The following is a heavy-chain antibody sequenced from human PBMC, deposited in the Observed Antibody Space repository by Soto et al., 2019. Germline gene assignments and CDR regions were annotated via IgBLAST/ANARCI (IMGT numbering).Heavy chain of an antibody. CDR3: AKRGSSWSPFDY. D-gene: IGHD6-13*01. CDR2: ISGSGGST. J-gene: IGHJ4*02. Sequence: GGSLRLSCAASGFTISSYAMSWARQAPGKGLEWVSAISGSGGSTYYADSVKGRFTISRDNSKNTLYLQMNSLRAEDTAVYYCAKRGSSWSPFDYWGQGTLVTVSS. V-gene: IGHV3-23*01. CDR1: GFTISSYA.